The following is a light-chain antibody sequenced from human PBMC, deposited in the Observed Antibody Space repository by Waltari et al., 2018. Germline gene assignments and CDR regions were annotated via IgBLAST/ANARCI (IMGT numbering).Light chain of an antibody. Sequence: QLVVTQSPSASASLGASVKLTCTLSSGHSSNIIAWLQQQPEKGPRYLMKVNSDGSHSRVDEIPDRFSGSSSGAERHLTISSLQAEDEADYYGQTGGHGTWVFGGGTKLTVL. CDR2: VNSDGSH. V-gene: IGLV4-69*01. CDR3: QTGGHGTWV. J-gene: IGLJ3*02. CDR1: SGHSSNI.